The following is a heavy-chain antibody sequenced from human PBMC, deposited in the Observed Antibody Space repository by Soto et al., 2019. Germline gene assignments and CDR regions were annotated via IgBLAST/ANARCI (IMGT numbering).Heavy chain of an antibody. CDR3: ALPKNTLGWYNF. CDR1: GYTFTNYH. D-gene: IGHD6-19*01. V-gene: IGHV1-46*01. J-gene: IGHJ4*02. CDR2: INPNGGST. Sequence: QVQVVQSGAEVKKPGASVKVSCKTSGYTFTNYHVHWVRQAPGQGLEWMGAINPNGGSTTYAQHLPGRVTMTRDSSTSTVYMEMGSLRSDDSAVYYCALPKNTLGWYNFWGQGTLVAVS.